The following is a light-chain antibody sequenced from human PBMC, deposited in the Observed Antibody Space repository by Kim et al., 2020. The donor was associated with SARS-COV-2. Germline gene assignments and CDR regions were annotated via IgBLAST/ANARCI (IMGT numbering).Light chain of an antibody. CDR1: SSNIGNNY. J-gene: IGLJ2*01. CDR2: DNK. Sequence: PGQKVTISCSGSSSNIGNNYLSWFQQLPGTAPKLLNYDNKKRPSGIPDRFSGSKSGTSATLGITGLQTGDEADYYCGTWDSSLSALFGGGTKLTVL. CDR3: GTWDSSLSAL. V-gene: IGLV1-51*01.